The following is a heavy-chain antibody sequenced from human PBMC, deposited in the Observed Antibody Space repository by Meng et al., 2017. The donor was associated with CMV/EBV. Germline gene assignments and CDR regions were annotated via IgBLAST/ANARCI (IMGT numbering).Heavy chain of an antibody. Sequence: VSGGSSSSGDYYWSWIRQPPGKGLEWIGYIYYSGSTYYNPSLKSRVTISVDTSKNQFSLKLSSVTAADTAVYYCAREVVITSDWFDPWGQGTLVTVSS. CDR2: IYYSGST. V-gene: IGHV4-30-4*08. D-gene: IGHD3-22*01. CDR1: GGSSSSGDYY. J-gene: IGHJ5*02. CDR3: AREVVITSDWFDP.